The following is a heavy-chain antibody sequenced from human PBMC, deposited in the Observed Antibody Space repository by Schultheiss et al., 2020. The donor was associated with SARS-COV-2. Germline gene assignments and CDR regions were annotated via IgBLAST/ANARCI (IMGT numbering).Heavy chain of an antibody. Sequence: SETLSLTCAVSGYSISSGYYWGWIRQPPGKGLEWIGSIYHSGSTYYNPSLKSRVTISVDTSKNQFSLKLSSVTAADTAVYYCARDIVSFDYWGQGTLVTVSS. J-gene: IGHJ4*02. CDR1: GYSISSGYY. D-gene: IGHD5/OR15-5a*01. CDR2: IYHSGST. CDR3: ARDIVSFDY. V-gene: IGHV4-38-2*02.